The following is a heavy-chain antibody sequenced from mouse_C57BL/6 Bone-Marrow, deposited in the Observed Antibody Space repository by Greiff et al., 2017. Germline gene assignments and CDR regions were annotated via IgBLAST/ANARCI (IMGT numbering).Heavy chain of an antibody. CDR3: ARQGLPPFAY. Sequence: EVKLMEPGGDLVKPGGSLKLSCAASGFTFSSYGMSWVRQTPDKGLEWVATISSGGSYTYYTDSVKGRFTISRDNAKNTLYLQMSSRKSEDTAMYYCARQGLPPFAYWGQGTLVTVSA. J-gene: IGHJ3*01. D-gene: IGHD2-4*01. CDR2: ISSGGSYT. V-gene: IGHV5-6*01. CDR1: GFTFSSYG.